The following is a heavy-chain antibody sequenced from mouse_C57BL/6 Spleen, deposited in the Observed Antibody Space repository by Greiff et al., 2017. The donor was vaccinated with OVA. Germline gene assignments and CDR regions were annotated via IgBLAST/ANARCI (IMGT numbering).Heavy chain of an antibody. CDR3: ARWGYGSLGYAMDY. V-gene: IGHV1-39*01. CDR1: GYSFTDYN. J-gene: IGHJ4*01. D-gene: IGHD1-1*01. Sequence: VQLKESGPELVKPGASVKISCKASGYSFTDYNMNWVKQSNGKSLEWIGVINPNYGTTSYNQKFKGKATLTVDQSSSTAYMQLNILTSEDSAVDYCARWGYGSLGYAMDYWGQGTSVTVSS. CDR2: INPNYGTT.